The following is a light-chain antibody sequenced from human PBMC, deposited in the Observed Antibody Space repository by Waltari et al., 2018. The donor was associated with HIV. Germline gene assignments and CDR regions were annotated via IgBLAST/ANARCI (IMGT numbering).Light chain of an antibody. Sequence: DIQMTQSPSSLSASVGDRVTITCQARQDINKYLNWYQQKSGKAPKLLIYDASNLETGVPSRFSGSGSGTDFTFTISSLQPEDIATYYCQQYNNLPRTFGQGTKLEI. V-gene: IGKV1-33*01. CDR3: QQYNNLPRT. CDR1: QDINKY. CDR2: DAS. J-gene: IGKJ2*02.